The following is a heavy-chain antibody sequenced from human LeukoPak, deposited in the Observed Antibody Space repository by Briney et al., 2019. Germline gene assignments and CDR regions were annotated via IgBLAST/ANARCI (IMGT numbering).Heavy chain of an antibody. D-gene: IGHD5-24*01. Sequence: GSLRLSCAASGCTFSSYAMSWVRQAPGKGMEWVSAISGSGGSTYYADSVKGRFTISRDNSKNTLYLQMNSLRAEDTAVYYCAKGPERWLPVDYWGQGTLVTVSS. CDR2: ISGSGGST. J-gene: IGHJ4*02. CDR3: AKGPERWLPVDY. CDR1: GCTFSSYA. V-gene: IGHV3-23*01.